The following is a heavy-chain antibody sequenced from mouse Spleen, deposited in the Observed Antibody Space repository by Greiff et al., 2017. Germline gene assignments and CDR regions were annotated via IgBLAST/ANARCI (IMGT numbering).Heavy chain of an antibody. CDR2: INPGSGGT. J-gene: IGHJ1*01. Sequence: VQLQQSGAELVRPGTSVKVSCKASGYAFTNYLIEWVKQRPGQGLEWIGVINPGSGGTNYNEKFKGKATLTADKSSSTAYMELSSLTSEDSAVYYCARWGGNYVGYFDVWGAGTTVTVSS. CDR1: GYAFTNYL. V-gene: IGHV1-54*01. CDR3: ARWGGNYVGYFDV. D-gene: IGHD2-1*01.